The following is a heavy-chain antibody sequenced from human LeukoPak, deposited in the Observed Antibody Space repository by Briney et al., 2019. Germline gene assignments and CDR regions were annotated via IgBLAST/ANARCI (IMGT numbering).Heavy chain of an antibody. Sequence: GRSLRLSCAASGFTFSSYPMSWVRQAPGKGLQWVSAISNGGGSAYYADSVKGRFTISRDNSKSTLYLQMNSLRAEDTAIYYCAARPRMPPRFDYWGQGTLVTVSS. CDR2: ISNGGGSA. V-gene: IGHV3-23*01. J-gene: IGHJ4*02. CDR3: AARPRMPPRFDY. CDR1: GFTFSSYP. D-gene: IGHD2-2*01.